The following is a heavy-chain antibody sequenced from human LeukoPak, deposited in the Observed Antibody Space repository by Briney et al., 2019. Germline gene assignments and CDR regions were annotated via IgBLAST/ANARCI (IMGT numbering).Heavy chain of an antibody. Sequence: PSETLSLTCAVYGGSFSGYYWSWICQPSGKGLEWIGEINHSGSTNYNPSLKSRVTISVDTSKNQFSLKLSSVTAADTAVYYCARAVCSGGSCYRRTPFDYWGQGTLVTVSS. V-gene: IGHV4-34*01. D-gene: IGHD2-15*01. CDR1: GGSFSGYY. CDR2: INHSGST. J-gene: IGHJ4*02. CDR3: ARAVCSGGSCYRRTPFDY.